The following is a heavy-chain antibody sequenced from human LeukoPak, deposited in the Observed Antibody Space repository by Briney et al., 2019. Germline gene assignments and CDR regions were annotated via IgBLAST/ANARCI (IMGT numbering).Heavy chain of an antibody. CDR3: ARGGYGNYFDY. Sequence: GASVKVSCKASGSTFNIYGISWVRQAPGQGLNWMGWISGHNANTYYAQNLQGRVTMTTDTSTTTVYMELRSLTSDDTAVYYCARGGYGNYFDYWGQGTLVTVSS. V-gene: IGHV1-18*01. CDR1: GSTFNIYG. CDR2: ISGHNANT. D-gene: IGHD5-12*01. J-gene: IGHJ4*02.